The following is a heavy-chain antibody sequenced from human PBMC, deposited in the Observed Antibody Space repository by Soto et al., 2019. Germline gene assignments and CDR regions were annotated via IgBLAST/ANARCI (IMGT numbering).Heavy chain of an antibody. CDR1: GGSISSYY. CDR3: ARMGITGTTAPDY. CDR2: IYYSGST. V-gene: IGHV4-59*01. J-gene: IGHJ4*02. D-gene: IGHD1-7*01. Sequence: SETLSLTCTVSGGSISSYYWNWIRQPPGKGLEWIGYIYYSGSTNYNPSLKSRVTISVDTSKNQFSLKLSSVTAADTAVYYCARMGITGTTAPDYWGQGTLVTVSS.